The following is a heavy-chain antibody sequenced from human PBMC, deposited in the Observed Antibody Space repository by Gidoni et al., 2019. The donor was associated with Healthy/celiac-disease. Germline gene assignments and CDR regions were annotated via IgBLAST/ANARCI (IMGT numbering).Heavy chain of an antibody. J-gene: IGHJ4*02. CDR2: ISYDGSKK. V-gene: IGHV3-30-3*01. Sequence: QVQLVESGGGVVPPGMSLRLSCAASVFTFSSYAMRWVRQAPGKGLEWVAVISYDGSKKYYADSVKGRFTISRDNSKNTLYLQMNSLRAEDTAVYYCARGSTYYDILTGYYRSGGGFDYWGQGTLVTVSS. CDR3: ARGSTYYDILTGYYRSGGGFDY. D-gene: IGHD3-9*01. CDR1: VFTFSSYA.